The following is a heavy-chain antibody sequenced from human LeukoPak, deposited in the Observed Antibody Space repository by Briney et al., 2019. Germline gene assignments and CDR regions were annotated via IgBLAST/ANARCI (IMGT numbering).Heavy chain of an antibody. D-gene: IGHD3-10*01. J-gene: IGHJ5*02. V-gene: IGHV3-30-3*01. Sequence: GGSLRLSCAASGFTFSSYAMHWVRQAPGKGLEWVAVISYDGSNKYYADSVKGRITISRDNSKNTLYLQMNSLRPEDTAVYFCATDIMDRGIPTLRFDPLGQGTLVTVSS. CDR2: ISYDGSNK. CDR1: GFTFSSYA. CDR3: ATDIMDRGIPTLRFDP.